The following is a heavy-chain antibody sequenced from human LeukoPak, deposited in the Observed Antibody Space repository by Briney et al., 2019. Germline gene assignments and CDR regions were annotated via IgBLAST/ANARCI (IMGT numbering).Heavy chain of an antibody. CDR3: ARCRVRGDAFDI. D-gene: IGHD3-16*01. V-gene: IGHV3-53*01. J-gene: IGHJ3*02. CDR1: EFSVSSNY. Sequence: GGSLRLSCAASEFSVSSNYMTWVRQAPGKGLEWVSVIYSGGSTYYADSVKGRFTISRDNSKNTLYLQMNSLRAEDTAVYYCARCRVRGDAFDIWGQGTMVTVSS. CDR2: IYSGGST.